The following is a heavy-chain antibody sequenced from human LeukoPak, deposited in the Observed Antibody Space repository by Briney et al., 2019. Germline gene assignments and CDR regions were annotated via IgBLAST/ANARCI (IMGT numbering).Heavy chain of an antibody. V-gene: IGHV4-38-2*02. CDR1: GYSISSGYF. D-gene: IGHD5-12*01. CDR3: AKLYGGYGNY. CDR2: ISHSGIP. Sequence: SETLSLTCIVSGYSISSGYFWGWIRQPPGKGLEWIGTISHSGIPYYSPSLRSRVIISVDKSKNQFSLKLSSVTAADTAVYYCAKLYGGYGNYWGQGTLVTVSS. J-gene: IGHJ4*02.